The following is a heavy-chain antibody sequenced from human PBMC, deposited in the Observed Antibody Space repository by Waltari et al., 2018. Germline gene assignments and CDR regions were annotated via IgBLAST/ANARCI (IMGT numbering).Heavy chain of an antibody. Sequence: QLQLQESGPGLVKPSETLSLTCTVSGGSINSIIYFWGWIRQPPGKGLEWIGSLNNGGSTYYTASLRSRVTISLDTSKNQFSLKVNSVTAADTAVYYCARHESYTTRDYWGQGTLVTVSS. CDR3: ARHESYTTRDY. CDR2: LNNGGST. CDR1: GGSINSIIYF. V-gene: IGHV4-39*01. J-gene: IGHJ4*02. D-gene: IGHD2-2*02.